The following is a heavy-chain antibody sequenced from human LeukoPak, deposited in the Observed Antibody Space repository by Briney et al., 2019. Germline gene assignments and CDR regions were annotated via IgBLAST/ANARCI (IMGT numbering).Heavy chain of an antibody. J-gene: IGHJ4*02. CDR3: ARPSGSIAVAGAFDY. CDR1: GYSFTSYW. D-gene: IGHD6-19*01. CDR2: IYPGDSDT. Sequence: GESLKISCKGSGYSFTSYWIGWVRQMPGKGLEWMGIIYPGDSDTRYSPSFQGQVTISADKSISTAYLQWSSLKASDTAMYYCARPSGSIAVAGAFDYWGQGTLVTVSS. V-gene: IGHV5-51*01.